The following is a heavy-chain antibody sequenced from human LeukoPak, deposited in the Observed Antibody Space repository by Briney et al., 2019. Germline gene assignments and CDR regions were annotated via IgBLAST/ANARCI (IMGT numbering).Heavy chain of an antibody. CDR1: GGSIGSSNYY. CDR2: IYYSGST. V-gene: IGHV4-39*01. Sequence: SETLSLTCTVSGGSIGSSNYYWGWIRQPPGKGLEGIGTIYYSGSTYYNASLKSRVTISVDTSKNHFSLKVSSVTATDTAMYYCARHGALCTGGSCTRFDPWGQGTLVTVSS. D-gene: IGHD2-15*01. J-gene: IGHJ5*02. CDR3: ARHGALCTGGSCTRFDP.